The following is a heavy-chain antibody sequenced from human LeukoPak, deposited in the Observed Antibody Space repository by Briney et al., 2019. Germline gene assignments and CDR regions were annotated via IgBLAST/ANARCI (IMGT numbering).Heavy chain of an antibody. CDR2: IYDSGTT. CDR3: ARSTGGWSYFDY. D-gene: IGHD6-19*01. J-gene: IGHJ4*02. CDR1: GGSISSNY. Sequence: KTSETLSLTCTVSGGSISSNYWSWIRQPPGKGLEWIGYIYDSGTTNYNPSLKSRATISEDTSKNQFSLKLSSVTAADTAVYYCARSTGGWSYFDYWGQGTLVTVSS. V-gene: IGHV4-59*01.